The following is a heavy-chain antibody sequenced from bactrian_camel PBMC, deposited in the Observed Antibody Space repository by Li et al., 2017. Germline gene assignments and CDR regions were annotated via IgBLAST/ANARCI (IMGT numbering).Heavy chain of an antibody. D-gene: IGHD1*01. CDR2: IDSDNTTT. CDR1: GYTAVINY. J-gene: IGHJ6*01. V-gene: IGHV3-2*01. CDR3: AADPSRRQLPMDWTTRDFSS. Sequence: HVQLVESGGGSVQAGGSLRLSCAASGYTAVINYMGWIRQSPGNEREGVASIDSDNTTTYGESVEGRFTISKDNAKNTLYLQMNSLKPEDTGMYYCAADPSRRQLPMDWTTRDFSSWGQGTQVTVS.